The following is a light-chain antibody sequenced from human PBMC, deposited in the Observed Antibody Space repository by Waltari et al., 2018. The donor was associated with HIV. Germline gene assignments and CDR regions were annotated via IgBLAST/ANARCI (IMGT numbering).Light chain of an antibody. J-gene: IGLJ1*01. CDR2: NDS. CDR3: QVWDTSSDHRYV. V-gene: IGLV3-21*04. CDR1: DIGTIR. Sequence: SYVLTQPPSVSVAPGETARMTCGGYDIGTIRGHWYQQRPGQAPVLVIYNDSDRPSGIPERFSGSNSENTATLTISRVEAGDEADYYCQVWDTSSDHRYVFGPGTKVTVL.